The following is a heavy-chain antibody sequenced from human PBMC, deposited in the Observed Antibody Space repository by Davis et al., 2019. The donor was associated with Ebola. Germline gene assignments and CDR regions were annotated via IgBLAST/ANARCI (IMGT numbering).Heavy chain of an antibody. CDR3: ARGYSDLY. J-gene: IGHJ4*02. V-gene: IGHV3-23*01. D-gene: IGHD4-11*01. CDR1: GFTFSSNT. Sequence: PGGSLRLSCAASGFTFSSNTMSWVRQAPGKGLEWVSTITGSGSTIYYADSVRGRFTISRDNPKNTLYLHMNSLRADDAAVYYCARGYSDLYWGQGTLVTVSS. CDR2: ITGSGSTI.